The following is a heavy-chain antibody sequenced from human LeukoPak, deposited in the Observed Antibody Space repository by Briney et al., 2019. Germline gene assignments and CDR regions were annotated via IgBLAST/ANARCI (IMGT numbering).Heavy chain of an antibody. D-gene: IGHD3-9*01. J-gene: IGHJ6*02. CDR1: GYTFTGYY. CDR3: ARSPLRYFDWFGYYGMDV. V-gene: IGHV1-2*02. Sequence: ASVKVSCKASGYTFTGYYIHWVRHAPGQGLEWMGWINPNSGGTNYAQKFQGRVTMTRDTSISTAYMELSRLRSDDTAVYYCARSPLRYFDWFGYYGMDVWGQGTTVTVSS. CDR2: INPNSGGT.